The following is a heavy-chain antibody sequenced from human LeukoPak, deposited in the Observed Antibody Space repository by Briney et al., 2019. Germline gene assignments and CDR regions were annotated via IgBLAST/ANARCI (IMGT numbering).Heavy chain of an antibody. D-gene: IGHD6-19*01. CDR1: GYTFTTFD. CDR3: ARARSGAVARNYNWFDP. J-gene: IGHJ5*02. CDR2: ISTYNGNT. Sequence: GESLKISCKASGYTFTTFDISWVRQAPGQGLEWMGWISTYNGNTNYAQNLQGRVTMTTDTSTSTAYMELRSLTSDDTAVYYCARARSGAVARNYNWFDPWGQGTLVTVSS. V-gene: IGHV1-18*01.